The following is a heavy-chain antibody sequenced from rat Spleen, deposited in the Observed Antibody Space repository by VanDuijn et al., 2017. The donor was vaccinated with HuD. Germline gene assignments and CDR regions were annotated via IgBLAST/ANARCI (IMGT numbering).Heavy chain of an antibody. CDR2: ISYEGSST. Sequence: EVQLVESGGGLVQPGRSMKLSCAASGFTFSDYYMAWVRQAPKKGLEWVASISYEGSSTYYGDSVKGRFTISRDNAKSTLYLQMNSLRSEDTATYYCARGNNYDYWGQGVMVTVSS. V-gene: IGHV5-22*01. CDR3: ARGNNYDY. CDR1: GFTFSDYY. J-gene: IGHJ2*01. D-gene: IGHD1-10*01.